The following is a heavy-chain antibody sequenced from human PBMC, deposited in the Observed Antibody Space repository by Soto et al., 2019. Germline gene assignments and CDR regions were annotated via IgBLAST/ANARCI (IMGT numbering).Heavy chain of an antibody. CDR1: GFTFSSYG. D-gene: IGHD6-19*01. CDR3: AKSEQWLGSPVDY. J-gene: IGHJ4*02. CDR2: ISYDGSNK. V-gene: IGHV3-30*18. Sequence: QVQLVESGGGVVQPGRSLRLSCAASGFTFSSYGMHWVRQAPGKGLEWVAVISYDGSNKYYEDSVKGRFTISRDNYKNTLYLQMNSLRAEDTAVYYCAKSEQWLGSPVDYWGQGTLVTVSS.